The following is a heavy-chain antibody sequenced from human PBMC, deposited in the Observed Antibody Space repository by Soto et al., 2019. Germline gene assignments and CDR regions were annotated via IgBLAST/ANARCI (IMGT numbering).Heavy chain of an antibody. V-gene: IGHV3-33*01. D-gene: IGHD1-7*01. CDR2: IWYDGSNK. J-gene: IGHJ5*02. CDR1: GVTFCTYG. Sequence: PGGSLRISCAASGVTFCTYGMHWVRQAPGKGLEWVAVIWYDGSNKYYGDSVKGRYTISRNNPKNTLYLQMDSLTAEDTAVYYCARGTGQNSGTLDRWGQGTVVTVSS. CDR3: ARGTGQNSGTLDR.